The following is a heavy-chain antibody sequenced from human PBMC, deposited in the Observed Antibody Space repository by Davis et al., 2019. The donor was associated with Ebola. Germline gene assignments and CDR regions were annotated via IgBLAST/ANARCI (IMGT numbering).Heavy chain of an antibody. CDR1: GFTFSSYS. Sequence: GESLKIPCAASGFTFSSYSMNWVRQAPGKGLEWVSYISSSSSTIYYADSVKGRFTISRDNAKNSLYLQMNSLRAEDTAVYYCARALGYCSGGSCPFDYWGQGTLVTVSS. CDR3: ARALGYCSGGSCPFDY. J-gene: IGHJ4*02. CDR2: ISSSSSTI. V-gene: IGHV3-48*04. D-gene: IGHD2-15*01.